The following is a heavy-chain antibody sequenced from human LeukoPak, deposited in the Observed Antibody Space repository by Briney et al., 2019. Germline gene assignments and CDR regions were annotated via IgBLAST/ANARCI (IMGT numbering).Heavy chain of an antibody. CDR3: ARVRLYDFWSGYYQYYFDY. D-gene: IGHD3-3*01. V-gene: IGHV1-18*01. CDR1: GYTFTSYG. Sequence: ASVKVSCKASGYTFTSYGISWVRQAPGQGLEWMGWISAYNGNTNYAQKLQGRVTMTTDTSTSTAYMELWSLRSDDTAVYYCARVRLYDFWSGYYQYYFDYWGQGTLVTVSS. CDR2: ISAYNGNT. J-gene: IGHJ4*02.